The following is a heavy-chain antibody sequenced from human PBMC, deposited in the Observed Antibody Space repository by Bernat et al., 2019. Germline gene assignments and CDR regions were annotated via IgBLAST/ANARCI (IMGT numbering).Heavy chain of an antibody. CDR2: RKKRGST. V-gene: IGHV4-34*01. J-gene: IGHJ6*03. Sequence: GEGEEGGGGGGKEGERGGGTCAVEGGGGSGYDGRGRGQPPGKGLEGGGERKKRGSTNYNPSLKSRGTIAVDTSKNQFSLKLSSVTAADTAVYYCARGRYSSSYLYYNMDVWGKGTTVTVS. CDR1: GGGGSGYD. CDR3: ARGRYSSSYLYYNMDV. D-gene: IGHD6-6*01.